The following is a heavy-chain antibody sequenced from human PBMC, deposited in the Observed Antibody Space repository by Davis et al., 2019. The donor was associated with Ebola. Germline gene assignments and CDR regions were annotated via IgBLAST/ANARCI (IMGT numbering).Heavy chain of an antibody. J-gene: IGHJ5*02. CDR2: IIPIFGTA. D-gene: IGHD2-21*02. CDR3: ANNLPYCGGDCRGWFDP. V-gene: IGHV1-69*13. CDR1: GGTFSSYA. Sequence: SVKVSCKASGGTFSSYAISWVRQAPGQGLEWMGGIIPIFGTANYAQKFQGRVTITADESTSTAYMELSSLRSEDTAVYYCANNLPYCGGDCRGWFDPWGQGTLVTVSS.